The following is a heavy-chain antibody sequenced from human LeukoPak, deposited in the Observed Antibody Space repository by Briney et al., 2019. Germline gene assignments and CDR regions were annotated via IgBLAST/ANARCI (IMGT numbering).Heavy chain of an antibody. CDR3: ARPLDYYYMDV. Sequence: GGSLRLSCAASGFTFSSYSMNWVRQAPGKWLEWVSSISSSSSYIYYADSVKGRFTISRDNAKNSLYLQMNSLRAEDTAVYYCARPLDYYYMDVWGKGTTVTVSS. CDR1: GFTFSSYS. J-gene: IGHJ6*03. V-gene: IGHV3-21*01. CDR2: ISSSSSYI.